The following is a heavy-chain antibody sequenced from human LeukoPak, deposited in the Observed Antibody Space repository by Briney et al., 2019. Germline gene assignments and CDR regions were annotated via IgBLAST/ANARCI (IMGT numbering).Heavy chain of an antibody. CDR2: IYYSGST. D-gene: IGHD3-10*01. J-gene: IGHJ4*02. CDR1: GGSISSSSYY. CDR3: ARLRGLLNFDY. V-gene: IGHV4-39*01. Sequence: SETLSLTCTVSGGSISSSSYYWGWIRQPPGKGLEWIGSIYYSGSTYYNPSLKSRVTISVDTSKNQFSLKLSPVTAADTAVYYCARLRGLLNFDYWGQGTLVTVSS.